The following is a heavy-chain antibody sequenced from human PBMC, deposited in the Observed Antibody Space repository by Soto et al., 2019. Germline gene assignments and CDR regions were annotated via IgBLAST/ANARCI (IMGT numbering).Heavy chain of an antibody. CDR3: ARDLSPYNWNFIVFDP. V-gene: IGHV7-4-1*01. Sequence: ASVKVSCKASGYTFTSYAMNWVRQAPGQGLEWMGWINTNTGNPTYAQGFTGRFVFSLDTSVSTAYLQICSLKAEDTAVYYCARDLSPYNWNFIVFDPWGQGTLVTVSS. J-gene: IGHJ5*02. D-gene: IGHD1-7*01. CDR2: INTNTGNP. CDR1: GYTFTSYA.